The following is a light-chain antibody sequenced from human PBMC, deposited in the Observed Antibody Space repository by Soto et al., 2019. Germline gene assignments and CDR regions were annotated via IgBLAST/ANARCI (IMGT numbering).Light chain of an antibody. J-gene: IGLJ1*01. CDR1: SSDVGGYNY. V-gene: IGLV2-11*01. CDR2: DVS. Sequence: QSVLNPPRSVSGSPGQSGPLSLTGTSSDVGGYNYVSWYQQHPGKAPKLMIYDVSKRPSGVPDRFSGSKSGNTASLTISGLQAEDEADYYCCSYAGSYTGVFGTGTKVTVL. CDR3: CSYAGSYTGV.